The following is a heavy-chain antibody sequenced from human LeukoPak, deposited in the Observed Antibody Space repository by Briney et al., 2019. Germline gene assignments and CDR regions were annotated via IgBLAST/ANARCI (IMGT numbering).Heavy chain of an antibody. V-gene: IGHV3-30-3*01. J-gene: IGHJ3*02. CDR1: GFTFSSYA. Sequence: PGRSLRLSCAASGFTFSSYAMHWVRQAPGKGLEWVAVISYDGSNKYYADSVKGRFTISRDNSKNTLYLQMNSLRAEDTAVYYCARELRFLESEDAFDIWGQGTMVTVSS. CDR2: ISYDGSNK. CDR3: ARELRFLESEDAFDI. D-gene: IGHD3-3*01.